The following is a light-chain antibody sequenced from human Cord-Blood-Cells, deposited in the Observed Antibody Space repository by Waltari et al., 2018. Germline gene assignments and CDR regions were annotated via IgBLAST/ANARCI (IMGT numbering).Light chain of an antibody. CDR1: SSDGGGSNY. J-gene: IGLJ1*01. V-gene: IGLV2-14*01. CDR2: EVS. Sequence: QSALTQPASVSGSPGPSITISCTGTSSDGGGSNYVSWYQQHPGKAPKLMIYEVSNRPSGVSNRFSGSKSGNTASLTISGLQAEDEADYYCSSYTSSSTLVFGTGTKVTVL. CDR3: SSYTSSSTLV.